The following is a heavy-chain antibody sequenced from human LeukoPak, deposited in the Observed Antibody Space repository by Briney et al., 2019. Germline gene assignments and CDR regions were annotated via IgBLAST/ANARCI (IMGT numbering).Heavy chain of an antibody. D-gene: IGHD2-15*01. CDR3: AKGIVVMVGATPSWGYFDY. V-gene: IGHV3-23*01. CDR1: GFTFSSYS. CDR2: ISGSGGST. Sequence: GGSLRLSCAASGFTFSSYSMNWVRQAPGKGLEWVSAISGSGGSTYYADSVKGRFTISRDNSKNTLYLQMNSLRAEDTAVYYCAKGIVVMVGATPSWGYFDYWGQGSLVTVSS. J-gene: IGHJ4*02.